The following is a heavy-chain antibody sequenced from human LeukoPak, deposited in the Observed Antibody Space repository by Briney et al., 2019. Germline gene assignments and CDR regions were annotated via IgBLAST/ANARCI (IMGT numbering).Heavy chain of an antibody. CDR2: TSYSGSS. V-gene: IGHV4-59*08. J-gene: IGHJ4*02. Sequence: TSETLSLTCTVPGGSIRNNYWSWIRQPPGKGLEWIGYTSYSGSSNYNPSLKSRATISLDTSKSQFSLKLSSVTAADTAVYYCARHFADTGMVGDCWGQGTLVTVSS. CDR1: GGSIRNNY. D-gene: IGHD5-18*01. CDR3: ARHFADTGMVGDC.